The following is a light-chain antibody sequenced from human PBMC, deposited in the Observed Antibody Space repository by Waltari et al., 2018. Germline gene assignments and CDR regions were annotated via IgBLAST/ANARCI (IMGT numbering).Light chain of an antibody. Sequence: QSALTQPASVSGSPGQSITLPCPGTRRDVGGYNYVPWYQQYSGKAPKLMIYDVSNRPSGVSNRFSGSKSGNTASLTISGLQAEDEADYYCSSYTTTTALVFGGGTKLTVL. CDR2: DVS. CDR3: SSYTTTTALV. V-gene: IGLV2-14*01. J-gene: IGLJ2*01. CDR1: RRDVGGYNY.